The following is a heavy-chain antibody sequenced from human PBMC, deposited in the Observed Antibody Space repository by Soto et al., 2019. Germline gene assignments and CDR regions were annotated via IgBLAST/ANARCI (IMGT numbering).Heavy chain of an antibody. CDR3: VRTSLVVAAATREDY. J-gene: IGHJ4*01. V-gene: IGHV3-74*01. CDR2: INSDGSST. CDR1: GFTFSSYW. Sequence: EVQLVESGGGLVQPGGSLRLSCAASGFTFSSYWMHWVRQAPGKGLVWVSRINSDGSSTSYADSVKGRFTISRDNAKNTMYLQRISLRAEDTAVYYCVRTSLVVAAATREDYWGHGTPVTVSS. D-gene: IGHD2-15*01.